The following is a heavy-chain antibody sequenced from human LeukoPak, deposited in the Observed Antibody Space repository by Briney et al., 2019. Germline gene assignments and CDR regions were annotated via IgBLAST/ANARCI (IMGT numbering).Heavy chain of an antibody. V-gene: IGHV3-48*03. D-gene: IGHD4-17*01. J-gene: IGHJ3*02. CDR2: ISSSGSTI. CDR3: ARDPDYGDEGAFDI. Sequence: PGGSLRLSRAASGFTFSSYEMNWVRQAPGKGLEWVSYISSSGSTIYYADSVKGRFTISRDNAKNSLYLQMNSLRAEDTAVYYCARDPDYGDEGAFDIWGQGTMVTVPS. CDR1: GFTFSSYE.